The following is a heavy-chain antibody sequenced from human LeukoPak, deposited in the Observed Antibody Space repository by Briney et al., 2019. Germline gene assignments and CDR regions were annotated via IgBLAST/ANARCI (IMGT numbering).Heavy chain of an antibody. V-gene: IGHV3-66*01. CDR2: IYSGGST. CDR3: ARDLRSPEEDTVTPDYYYYYGMDV. J-gene: IGHJ6*02. D-gene: IGHD4-17*01. CDR1: GFTFSSNY. Sequence: PGGSRRLPCAASGFTFSSNYMSWARQAQGKGLEWVSVIYSGGSTYYADSVKGRFTISRDNSKNTLYLQMNSLRAEDTAVYYCARDLRSPEEDTVTPDYYYYYGMDVWGQGTTVTVSS.